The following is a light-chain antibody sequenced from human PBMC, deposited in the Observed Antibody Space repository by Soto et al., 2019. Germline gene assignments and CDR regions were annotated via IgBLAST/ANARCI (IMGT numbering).Light chain of an antibody. Sequence: DIQLTQSPAFLSASVGDRVTITCRASQGINSYLAWYQQKPGKAPKLLIYAASTLHSGVPSRFSGSGSGTEFTLTISSLQPEDFATYYCQQLNSFPITFGQGTRLEIK. CDR2: AAS. CDR1: QGINSY. J-gene: IGKJ5*01. V-gene: IGKV1-9*01. CDR3: QQLNSFPIT.